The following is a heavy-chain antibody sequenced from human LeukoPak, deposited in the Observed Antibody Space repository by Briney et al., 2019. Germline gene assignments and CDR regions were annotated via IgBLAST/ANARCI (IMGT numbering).Heavy chain of an antibody. J-gene: IGHJ5*02. CDR3: ARFQRWFDP. Sequence: SETLSLTCTVSGGSISSGGYYWSWNRQPPGKGLEWIGYIYHSGSTYYNPSLKSRVTISVDRSKNQFSLKLSSVTAADTAVYYCARFQRWFDPWGQGTLVTVSS. D-gene: IGHD1-1*01. CDR1: GGSISSGGYY. V-gene: IGHV4-30-2*01. CDR2: IYHSGST.